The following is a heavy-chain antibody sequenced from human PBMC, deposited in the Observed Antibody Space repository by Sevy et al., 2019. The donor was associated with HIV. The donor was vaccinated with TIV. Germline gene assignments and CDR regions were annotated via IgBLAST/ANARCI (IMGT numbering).Heavy chain of an antibody. CDR2: IYYSGST. CDR1: GGSISSYY. Sequence: SETLSLTCTVPGGSISSYYWSWIRQPPGKGLEWIGYIYYSGSTNYNPSLKSRVTISVDTSKNQFSLKLSSVTTADTAVYYCAGGDGPLFDYWGQGTLVTVSS. CDR3: AGGDGPLFDY. V-gene: IGHV4-59*01. J-gene: IGHJ4*02.